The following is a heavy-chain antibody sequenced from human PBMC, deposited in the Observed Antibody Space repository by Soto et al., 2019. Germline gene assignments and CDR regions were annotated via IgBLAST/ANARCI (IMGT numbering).Heavy chain of an antibody. CDR1: GYTFTSYA. J-gene: IGHJ6*02. V-gene: IGHV1-3*01. D-gene: IGHD4-17*01. CDR2: INAGNGNT. Sequence: QVQLVQSGAEVKKPGASVKVSCKASGYTFTSYAMHWVRQAPGQRLEWMGWINAGNGNTKYSQKFQGRVTITRDTSASTDYMELSRLRSEDTAVYYCARTVGYYYGMDVCGQGTTVTRSS. CDR3: ARTVGYYYGMDV.